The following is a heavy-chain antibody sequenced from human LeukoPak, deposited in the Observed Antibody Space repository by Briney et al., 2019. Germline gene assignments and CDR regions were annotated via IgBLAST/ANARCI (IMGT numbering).Heavy chain of an antibody. V-gene: IGHV1-69*13. Sequence: SVKVSCKASGYTFTSYYMHWVRQAPGQGLEWMGGIIPIFGTANYAQNLQGRVTITADESTTTAYMELSSLRSDDTAVYYCARFDPGVHPGDYWGQGTLVTVSS. CDR2: IIPIFGTA. CDR1: GYTFTSYY. D-gene: IGHD3-10*01. J-gene: IGHJ4*02. CDR3: ARFDPGVHPGDY.